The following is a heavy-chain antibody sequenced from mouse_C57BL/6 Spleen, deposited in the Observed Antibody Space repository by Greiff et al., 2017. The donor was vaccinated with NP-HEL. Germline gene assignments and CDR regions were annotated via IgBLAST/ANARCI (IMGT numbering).Heavy chain of an antibody. D-gene: IGHD2-12*01. Sequence: VQLQQSGAELVKPGASVKLSCKASGYTFTSYWMQWVKQRPGQGLEWIGEIDPSDSYTNYNQKFKGKATLTVDTSSSTAYMPLSSLTSEDSAVYYCARAGYYFAYWGQGTLVTVSA. V-gene: IGHV1-50*01. J-gene: IGHJ3*01. CDR2: IDPSDSYT. CDR1: GYTFTSYW. CDR3: ARAGYYFAY.